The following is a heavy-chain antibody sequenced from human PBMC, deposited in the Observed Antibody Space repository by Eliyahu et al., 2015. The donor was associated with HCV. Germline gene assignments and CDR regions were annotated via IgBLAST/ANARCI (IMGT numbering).Heavy chain of an antibody. V-gene: IGHV3-74*01. CDR2: VNVDGTNT. CDR1: GFTFXTHW. Sequence: EGQLVESGGGLVQPGGSXXLSCAASGFTFXTHWMHWVRQAPGKGLVWVSRVNVDGTNTKYADFVKGRFTISRDNARNTVSLQMNSLTAEDTGVYYCVRVEGELWGQGTLVTVSS. CDR3: VRVEGEL. D-gene: IGHD1-26*01. J-gene: IGHJ4*02.